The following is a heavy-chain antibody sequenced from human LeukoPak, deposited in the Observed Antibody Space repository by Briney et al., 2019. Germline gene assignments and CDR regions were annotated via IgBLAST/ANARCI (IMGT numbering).Heavy chain of an antibody. CDR3: ARDQWQQLVGRGSFDP. CDR1: GGSFSDYY. V-gene: IGHV4-34*01. D-gene: IGHD6-13*01. J-gene: IGHJ5*02. Sequence: SETLSLTCGVYGGSFSDYYWSWIRQPPGKGLEWIGEINHSGSTNYNLSLKSRVTISVDTSKNQFSLQLNSVTPEDTAVYYCARDQWQQLVGRGSFDPWGQGTLVTVSS. CDR2: INHSGST.